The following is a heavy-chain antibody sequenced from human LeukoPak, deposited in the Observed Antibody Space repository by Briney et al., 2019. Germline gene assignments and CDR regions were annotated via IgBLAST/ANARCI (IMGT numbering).Heavy chain of an antibody. V-gene: IGHV4-59*12. J-gene: IGHJ4*02. CDR3: ASLLLYSSSEGY. D-gene: IGHD6-13*01. CDR1: GGSISSYY. CDR2: IYYSGST. Sequence: NPSETLSLTCTVSGGSISSYYWSWIRQPPGKGLEWIGYIYYSGSTNYNPSLKSRVTISVDTSKNQFSLKLSSVTAADTAVYYCASLLLYSSSEGYWGQGTLVTVSS.